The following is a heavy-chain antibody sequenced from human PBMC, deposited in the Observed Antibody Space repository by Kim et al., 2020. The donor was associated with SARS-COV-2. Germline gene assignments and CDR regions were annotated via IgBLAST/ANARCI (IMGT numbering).Heavy chain of an antibody. CDR2: IYYSGST. CDR1: GGSISSSSYY. Sequence: SETLSLTCTVSGGSISSSSYYWGWIRQPPGKGLEWIGSIYYSGSTYYNPSLKSRVTISVDTSKNQFSLKLSSVTAADTAVYYCARVPDYYGSGSYPDYWGQGTLVTVSS. D-gene: IGHD3-10*01. CDR3: ARVPDYYGSGSYPDY. J-gene: IGHJ4*02. V-gene: IGHV4-39*01.